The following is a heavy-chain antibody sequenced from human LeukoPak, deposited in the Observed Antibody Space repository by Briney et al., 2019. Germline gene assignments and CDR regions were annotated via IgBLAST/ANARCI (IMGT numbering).Heavy chain of an antibody. V-gene: IGHV1-18*01. CDR2: ISAYNGNT. CDR1: GYTFTSYG. CDR3: ARDRAIIVGATSWFDP. Sequence: ASVKVSCKASGYTFTSYGISWVRQAPGRGLEWMGWISAYNGNTNYAQKLQGRVTMTTDTSTSTAYMELRSLRSDDTAVYYCARDRAIIVGATSWFDPWGQGTLVTVSS. D-gene: IGHD1-26*01. J-gene: IGHJ5*02.